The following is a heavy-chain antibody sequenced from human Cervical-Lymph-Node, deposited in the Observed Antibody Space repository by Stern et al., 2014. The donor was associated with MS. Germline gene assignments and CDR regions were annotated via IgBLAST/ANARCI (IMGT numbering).Heavy chain of an antibody. Sequence: QVQLVQSGAEVKKPGASVKVSCKASGYTFTGYYIHWVRQAPGQGLEWMGWIIPNNGDTNDAQNFQGRVTMTRDTSISTAYMELSRLRSDDTAVYYCAKDGYNYWGQGTLVTVSS. V-gene: IGHV1-2*02. CDR2: IIPNNGDT. CDR3: AKDGYNY. J-gene: IGHJ4*02. D-gene: IGHD5-24*01. CDR1: GYTFTGYY.